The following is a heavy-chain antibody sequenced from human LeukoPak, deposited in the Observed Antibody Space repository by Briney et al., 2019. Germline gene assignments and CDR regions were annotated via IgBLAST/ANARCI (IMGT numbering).Heavy chain of an antibody. J-gene: IGHJ4*02. V-gene: IGHV4-59*01. CDR1: SGSFSGYY. CDR2: VFSSGTT. Sequence: SETLSLTCAVYSGSFSGYYWSWIRQPPGKGLEWIVYVFSSGTTNYNPSLKGRVTLLIDTSKNQFSLELSSVTAADTAVYYCARSGRGAAGTRYISDFWGQGTLVTVSS. CDR3: ARSGRGAAGTRYISDF. D-gene: IGHD6-13*01.